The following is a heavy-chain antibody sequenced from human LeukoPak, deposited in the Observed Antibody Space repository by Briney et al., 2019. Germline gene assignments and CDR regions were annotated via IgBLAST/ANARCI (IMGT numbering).Heavy chain of an antibody. D-gene: IGHD3-22*01. CDR3: ARVRYSDSSVLTRKRSYYFDY. J-gene: IGHJ4*02. CDR1: GGSISSYH. V-gene: IGHV4-4*07. Sequence: SETLSLTCTVSGGSISSYHWSWIRQPAGKGLESIGHISTSGSTNYNPSLKSRVTMSVDTSKNQFSLKLSSVTAADTAVYYCARVRYSDSSVLTRKRSYYFDYWGQGTLVTVPS. CDR2: ISTSGST.